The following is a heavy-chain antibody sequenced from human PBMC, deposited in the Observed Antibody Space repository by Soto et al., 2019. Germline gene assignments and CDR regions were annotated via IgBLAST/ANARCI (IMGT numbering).Heavy chain of an antibody. J-gene: IGHJ4*02. CDR2: IYYSGST. CDR3: ARHKGRSWFDFDY. CDR1: GGSISSYY. Sequence: SETLSLTCTVSGGSISSYYWSWIRQPPGKGLEWIGYIYYSGSTNYNPSLKSRVTISVDTSKNQFSLKLSSVAAADTAVYYCARHKGRSWFDFDYWGQGTLVTVSS. D-gene: IGHD6-13*01. V-gene: IGHV4-59*08.